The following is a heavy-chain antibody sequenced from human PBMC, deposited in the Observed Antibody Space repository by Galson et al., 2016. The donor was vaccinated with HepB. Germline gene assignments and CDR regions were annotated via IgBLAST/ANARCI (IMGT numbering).Heavy chain of an antibody. J-gene: IGHJ2*01. V-gene: IGHV3-48*01. CDR1: GFTFSRYS. CDR3: AREKGYLTNWFFDL. Sequence: SLRLSCAASGFTFSRYSMNWVRQAPGKGLEWVSYISSSSSTIYYADSVKGRFTISRDISKNMVDLQMNNLRAEDTAVYYCAREKGYLTNWFFDLWGRGTLVTVSS. CDR2: ISSSSSTI. D-gene: IGHD3-16*02.